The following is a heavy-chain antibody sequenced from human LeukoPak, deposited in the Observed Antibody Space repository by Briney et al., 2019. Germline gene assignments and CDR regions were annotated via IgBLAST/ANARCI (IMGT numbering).Heavy chain of an antibody. Sequence: PSETLSLTCTVSGGSISSSPYYWGWIRQPPGKGLEWIGSIYYSGTTHYSPSLESRVTISVDTSKNQFSLKLASVTAADTAVYYCARSSQPKRRCWFDPWGQGTLVTVSS. J-gene: IGHJ5*02. D-gene: IGHD6-25*01. V-gene: IGHV4-39*07. CDR3: ARSSQPKRRCWFDP. CDR2: IYYSGTT. CDR1: GGSISSSPYY.